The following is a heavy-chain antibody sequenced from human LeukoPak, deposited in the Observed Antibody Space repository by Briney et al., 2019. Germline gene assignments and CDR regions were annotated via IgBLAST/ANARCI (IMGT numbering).Heavy chain of an antibody. Sequence: SETLSLTCTVSGYSISSGFYWGWIRQPPGKGLEGIGRIYHGGSTYYNPSLKSRVTISVDTSKNQFSLNLSSVTAADTAVFYCARYYDSSALSAFDISGQGTTVTVSS. CDR1: GYSISSGFY. CDR3: ARYYDSSALSAFDI. D-gene: IGHD3-22*01. J-gene: IGHJ3*02. V-gene: IGHV4-38-2*02. CDR2: IYHGGST.